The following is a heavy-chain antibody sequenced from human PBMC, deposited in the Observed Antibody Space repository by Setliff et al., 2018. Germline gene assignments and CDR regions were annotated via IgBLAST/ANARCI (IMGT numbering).Heavy chain of an antibody. CDR1: GGSFSGYY. CDR2: INHSRST. CDR3: ARGGRISYRPSTSWYILDY. D-gene: IGHD6-13*01. V-gene: IGHV4-34*01. Sequence: PSETLSLTCAVYGGSFSGYYWSWIRQPPGKGLEWIGEINHSRSTNYNPSLKSRVTISVDTSKNQFSLKLSSVTAADTAVYYCARGGRISYRPSTSWYILDYWGQGTLVTVSS. J-gene: IGHJ4*02.